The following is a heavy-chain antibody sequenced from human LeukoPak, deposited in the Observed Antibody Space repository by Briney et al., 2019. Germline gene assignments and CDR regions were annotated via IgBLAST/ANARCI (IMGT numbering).Heavy chain of an antibody. CDR3: ARVPSQFGKPFDY. Sequence: GSSVKVSCKASGGTFSSYAISWVRQAPGQGLGWMGGIIPIFGTANYAQKFQGRVTITADESTSTAYMELSSLRSEDTAVYYCARVPSQFGKPFDYWGQGTLVTVSS. CDR2: IIPIFGTA. CDR1: GGTFSSYA. D-gene: IGHD3-10*01. V-gene: IGHV1-69*01. J-gene: IGHJ4*02.